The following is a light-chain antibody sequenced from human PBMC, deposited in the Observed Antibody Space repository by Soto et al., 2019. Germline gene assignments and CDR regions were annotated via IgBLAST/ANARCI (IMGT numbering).Light chain of an antibody. CDR1: QSVAKSY. J-gene: IGKJ4*01. V-gene: IGKV3-20*01. CDR2: DAS. Sequence: ETVLTQSPGTVSLSPGERAPPSCRASQSVAKSYLAWFQHKPGQAPRLLIHDASSRATGIPDRFSGSGSGTDFTLTVSRLEPEDFAVYYCHQYADSPLTFGGGTKVEIK. CDR3: HQYADSPLT.